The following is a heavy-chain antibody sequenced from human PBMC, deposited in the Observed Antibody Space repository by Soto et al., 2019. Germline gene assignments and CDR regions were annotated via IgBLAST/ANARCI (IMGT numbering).Heavy chain of an antibody. J-gene: IGHJ6*02. Sequence: GGSLRLSGAASGFTFSSYWVSWVRQAPGKGLEWVANIKQDGSEKYYVDSVKGRFTISRDNAKTSLYLQMNSLRAEDTAVYYCARDLMEYSSGWMYYSGMAVWGQRTTVTVSS. CDR2: IKQDGSEK. V-gene: IGHV3-7*03. D-gene: IGHD6-19*01. CDR3: ARDLMEYSSGWMYYSGMAV. CDR1: GFTFSSYW.